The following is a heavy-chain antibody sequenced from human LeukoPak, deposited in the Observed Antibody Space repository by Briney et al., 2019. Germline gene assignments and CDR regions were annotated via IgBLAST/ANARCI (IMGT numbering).Heavy chain of an antibody. Sequence: PGGSLRLSCAASGFTFDDYAMHWVRQAPGKGLEWVSGISWNSGSIGYADSVKGRSTISRDNAKNSLYLQMNSLRAEDMALYYCAKDLMRTIGAFDIWGQGTMVTVSS. V-gene: IGHV3-9*03. CDR1: GFTFDDYA. J-gene: IGHJ3*02. CDR2: ISWNSGSI. CDR3: AKDLMRTIGAFDI. D-gene: IGHD1-1*01.